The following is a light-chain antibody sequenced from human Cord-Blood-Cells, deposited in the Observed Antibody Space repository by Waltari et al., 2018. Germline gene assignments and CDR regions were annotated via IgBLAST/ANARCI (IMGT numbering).Light chain of an antibody. Sequence: DIQMPPSPSSLSASVGDRVTITCRASQSISSYLNWYQQKPGKAPKLLIYAASSLQSGVPSRFSGSGSGTDFTLTISSLQPEDFATYYCQQSYSTPGTFGQGTKVEIK. CDR1: QSISSY. CDR2: AAS. J-gene: IGKJ1*01. V-gene: IGKV1-39*01. CDR3: QQSYSTPGT.